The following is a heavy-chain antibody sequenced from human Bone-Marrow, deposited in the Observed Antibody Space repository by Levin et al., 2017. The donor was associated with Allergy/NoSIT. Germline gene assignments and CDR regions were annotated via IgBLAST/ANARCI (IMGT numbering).Heavy chain of an antibody. V-gene: IGHV3-9*01. CDR3: AKDFRRELHPDYYFDY. Sequence: SLKISCAASGFTFDDYAMHWVRQAPGKGLEWVSGISWNSGSIGYADSVKGRFTISRDNAKNSLYLQMNSLRAEDTALYYCAKDFRRELHPDYYFDYWGQGTLVTVSS. D-gene: IGHD1-26*01. J-gene: IGHJ4*02. CDR1: GFTFDDYA. CDR2: ISWNSGSI.